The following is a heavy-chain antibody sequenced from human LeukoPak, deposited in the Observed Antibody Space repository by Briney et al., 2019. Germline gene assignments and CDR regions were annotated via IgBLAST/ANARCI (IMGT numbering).Heavy chain of an antibody. CDR2: IIPIFGTA. J-gene: IGHJ4*02. V-gene: IGHV1-69*13. D-gene: IGHD3-3*01. CDR1: GYSFTDYY. Sequence: ASVKVSCKASGYSFTDYYIHWVRQAPGQGLEWMGGIIPIFGTANYAQKFQGRVTIAADESTSTAYMELSSLRSEDTAVYYCAAPPGDFWSGYNYWGQGTLVTVSS. CDR3: AAPPGDFWSGYNY.